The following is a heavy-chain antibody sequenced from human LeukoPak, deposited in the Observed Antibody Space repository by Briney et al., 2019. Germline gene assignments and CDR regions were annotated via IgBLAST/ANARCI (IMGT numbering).Heavy chain of an antibody. CDR3: ARASDPWLQLT. J-gene: IGHJ5*02. CDR2: IKQDGSEK. V-gene: IGHV3-7*05. Sequence: VGSLRLSCAASGFTFSNYWMIWVRQAPGKGLEWVGNIKQDGSEKRYADSVRGRFSISRDNAQTSLYLQMNSLRAEDTAVYYCARASDPWLQLTWGQGTLVTVSS. CDR1: GFTFSNYW. D-gene: IGHD5-24*01.